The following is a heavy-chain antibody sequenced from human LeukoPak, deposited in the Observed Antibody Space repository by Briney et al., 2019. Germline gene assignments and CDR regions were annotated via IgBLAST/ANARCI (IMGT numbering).Heavy chain of an antibody. D-gene: IGHD3-16*01. J-gene: IGHJ3*02. CDR3: ARVPDWGDAFDI. CDR1: GFTFSSYS. Sequence: KTGGSLRLSCAASGFTFSSYSMNWVRQAPGKGLEWVSSISSSSSYIYYADSVKGRFTISRDNAKNSLYLQMNSLRAEDTAVYYCARVPDWGDAFDIWGQGTMVTVSS. CDR2: ISSSSSYI. V-gene: IGHV3-21*01.